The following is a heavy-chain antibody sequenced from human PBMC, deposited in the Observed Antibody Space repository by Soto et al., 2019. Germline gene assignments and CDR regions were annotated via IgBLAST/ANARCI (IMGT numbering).Heavy chain of an antibody. CDR2: IYWDDDK. Sequence: QITLKESGPTLVKPTQTLTLTCTFSGFSLSTSGVGVGWIRQPPGKALEWLALIYWDDDKRYSPSLKSRLTITKDTSKNQVVLTMTNMDPVETATYYCAHSVYYYDSSGYQEYFQHWGQGTLVTVSS. CDR3: AHSVYYYDSSGYQEYFQH. D-gene: IGHD3-22*01. V-gene: IGHV2-5*02. J-gene: IGHJ1*01. CDR1: GFSLSTSGVG.